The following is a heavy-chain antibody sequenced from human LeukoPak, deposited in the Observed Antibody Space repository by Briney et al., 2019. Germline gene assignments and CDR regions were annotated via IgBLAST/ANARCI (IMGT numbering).Heavy chain of an antibody. V-gene: IGHV3-21*01. D-gene: IGHD6-19*01. Sequence: PGGSLRLSCAASGFTFSSYSMNWVRQAPGKGLEWVSSISSSSSYIYYADSVKGRFTISRDNAKNSPYLQMNSLRAEDTAVYYCARGPGYSSGWYPRWGQGTLVTVSS. CDR2: ISSSSSYI. J-gene: IGHJ4*02. CDR3: ARGPGYSSGWYPR. CDR1: GFTFSSYS.